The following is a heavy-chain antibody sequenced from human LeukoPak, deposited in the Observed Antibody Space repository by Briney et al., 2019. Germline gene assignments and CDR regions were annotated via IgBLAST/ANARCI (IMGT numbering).Heavy chain of an antibody. V-gene: IGHV3-11*01. D-gene: IGHD2-2*01. CDR1: GFTFSDYY. CDR3: ARVRGLIPSTSCYACGYYYYMDV. CDR2: ISSSGSTI. J-gene: IGHJ6*03. Sequence: PGGSLRLSCAASGFTFSDYYMSWIRQAPGKGLEWVSYISSSGSTIYYADSVKGRFTISRDNAKNSLYLQMNSLRAEDTAVYYCARVRGLIPSTSCYACGYYYYMDVWGKGTTVTISS.